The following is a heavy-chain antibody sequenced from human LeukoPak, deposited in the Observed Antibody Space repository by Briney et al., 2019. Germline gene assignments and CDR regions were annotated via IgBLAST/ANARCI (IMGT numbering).Heavy chain of an antibody. Sequence: GSLRLSCAASGFTFINYWMTWIRQPPGKGLEWIGEINHSGSTDYNPSLKSRVTISVDTSKNQFSLKLSSVTAADTAVYYCARGYYDSSGYYPGVDYWGQGTLVTVSS. D-gene: IGHD3-22*01. CDR1: GFTFINYW. CDR3: ARGYYDSSGYYPGVDY. CDR2: INHSGST. V-gene: IGHV4-34*01. J-gene: IGHJ4*02.